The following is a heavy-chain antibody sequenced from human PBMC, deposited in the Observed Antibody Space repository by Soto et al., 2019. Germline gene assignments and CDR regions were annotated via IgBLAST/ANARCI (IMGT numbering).Heavy chain of an antibody. CDR2: INHSGST. V-gene: IGHV4-34*01. J-gene: IGHJ2*01. D-gene: IGHD1-26*01. CDR1: GGSFSGYY. CDR3: ARKPSGSPWWYFDL. Sequence: QVQLQQWGAGLLKPSETLSLTCAVYGGSFSGYYWSWIRQPPGKGLEWIGEINHSGSTNYNPSLKSRVTISVDTSKNQFSLKLSSVTAADTAVYYCARKPSGSPWWYFDLWGRGTLVTVSS.